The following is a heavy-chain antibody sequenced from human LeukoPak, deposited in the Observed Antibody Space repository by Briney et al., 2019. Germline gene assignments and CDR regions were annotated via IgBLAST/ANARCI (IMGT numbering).Heavy chain of an antibody. D-gene: IGHD6-19*01. CDR1: GYSISNGYY. CDR2: IYRSGST. V-gene: IGHV4-38-2*02. CDR3: ARRHSSGWFYY. J-gene: IGHJ4*02. Sequence: SETLSLTCTVSGYSISNGYYWDRIRQPPRRGLEWIGNIYRSGSTSYNPSLKSRVTISVDTSKNQFSLKVNSVTAADTAVYYCARRHSSGWFYYWGQGTLVTVSS.